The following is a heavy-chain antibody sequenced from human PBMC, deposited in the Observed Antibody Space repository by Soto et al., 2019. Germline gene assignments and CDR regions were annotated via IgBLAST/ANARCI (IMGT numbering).Heavy chain of an antibody. CDR2: ISVHSDKT. CDR3: ARDGVSIVTQSHYSMDV. J-gene: IGHJ6*02. D-gene: IGHD3-22*01. CDR1: GYVFGTYG. Sequence: ASVKVSCKGSGYVFGTYGITWVRQAPGRGFEWLGWISVHSDKTNYAQKFQDRVTMTTDTSTNTVYMELRDLRYDDTAVYYCARDGVSIVTQSHYSMDVWGQGSTVTVSS. V-gene: IGHV1-18*01.